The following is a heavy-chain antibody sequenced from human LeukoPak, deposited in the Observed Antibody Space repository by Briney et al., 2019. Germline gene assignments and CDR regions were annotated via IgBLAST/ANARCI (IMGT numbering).Heavy chain of an antibody. D-gene: IGHD5-24*01. Sequence: SETLSLTCAVYGGSFSGYYWSWIRQPPGKGLEWIGEINHSGSTNYNPSLKRRVTISVDTSKNQFSLKLSSVTAADTAVYYCARRSRWLQLPDYWGQGTLVTVSS. CDR3: ARRSRWLQLPDY. V-gene: IGHV4-34*01. J-gene: IGHJ4*02. CDR1: GGSFSGYY. CDR2: INHSGST.